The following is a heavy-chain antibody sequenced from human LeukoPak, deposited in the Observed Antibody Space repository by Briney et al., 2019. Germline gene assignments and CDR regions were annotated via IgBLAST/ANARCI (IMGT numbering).Heavy chain of an antibody. V-gene: IGHV4-34*01. D-gene: IGHD6-13*01. CDR1: GGSFSGYY. J-gene: IGHJ3*02. Sequence: PSETLSLTCAVYGGSFSGYYWSWIRQPPGKGLEWIGEINHSGSTNCNPSLKSRVTISVDTSKNQFSLKLSSVTAADTAVYYCARPSTRRQRIAAAKGGAFDIWGQGTMVTVSS. CDR2: INHSGST. CDR3: ARPSTRRQRIAAAKGGAFDI.